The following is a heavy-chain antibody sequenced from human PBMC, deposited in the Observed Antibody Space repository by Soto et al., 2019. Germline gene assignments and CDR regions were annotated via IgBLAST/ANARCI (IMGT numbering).Heavy chain of an antibody. V-gene: IGHV4-34*01. CDR1: GGSFSGYY. D-gene: IGHD5-18*01. Sequence: QVQLQQWGAGLLKPSETLSLTCAVYGGSFSGYYWSWIRQPPGKGLEWIGEINHSGSTNYNPSLKSRVTISVDTSKNQFSLKLSSVTAADTAVYYCARHMTWIQLWSYGMDVWGQGTTVTVSS. CDR3: ARHMTWIQLWSYGMDV. CDR2: INHSGST. J-gene: IGHJ6*02.